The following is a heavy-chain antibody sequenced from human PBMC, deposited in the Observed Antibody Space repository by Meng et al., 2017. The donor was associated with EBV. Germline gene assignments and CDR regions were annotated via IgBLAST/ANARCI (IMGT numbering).Heavy chain of an antibody. V-gene: IGHV3-30-3*01. D-gene: IGHD5-12*01. J-gene: IGHJ4*02. CDR1: GCTFSSYA. CDR2: ISYDGSNK. CDR3: EGGQQWLRSPYFDY. Sequence: QVQLVESGGGVVQPGSSLRLSCAASGCTFSSYAMHWVRQAPGKGLEWVAVISYDGSNKYYADSVKGRFTISRDNSKNTLYLQMNSLRAEDTAVYYCEGGQQWLRSPYFDYWGQGTLVTVSS.